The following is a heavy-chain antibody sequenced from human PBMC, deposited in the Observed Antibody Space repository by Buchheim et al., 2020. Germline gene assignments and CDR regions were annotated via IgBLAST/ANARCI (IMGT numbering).Heavy chain of an antibody. CDR2: IRSKANSYAT. V-gene: IGHV3-73*01. J-gene: IGHJ4*02. D-gene: IGHD5-24*01. CDR1: GFTFSGSA. Sequence: EVQLVESGGGLVQPGGSLKLSCAASGFTFSGSAMHWVRQASGKGLEWVGRIRSKANSYATAYAASVKGRFTISSDDSKNTAYLQMNSLRAEDTAVYYCAREGLTEMATIMVDYWGQGTL. CDR3: AREGLTEMATIMVDY.